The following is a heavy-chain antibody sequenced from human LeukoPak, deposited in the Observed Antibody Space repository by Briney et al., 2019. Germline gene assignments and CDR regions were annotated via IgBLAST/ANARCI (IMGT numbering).Heavy chain of an antibody. CDR1: GGTFSSYA. D-gene: IGHD4-23*01. CDR2: IIPIFGTA. CDR3: ASLSTRPELLGYYYGMDV. Sequence: SVKVSCKASGGTFSSYAISWVRQAPGQGLEWMGGIIPIFGTANYAQKFQGRVTITADESTSTAYMELSSLRSEDTAVYYCASLSTRPELLGYYYGMDVWGQGTTVTVSS. J-gene: IGHJ6*02. V-gene: IGHV1-69*01.